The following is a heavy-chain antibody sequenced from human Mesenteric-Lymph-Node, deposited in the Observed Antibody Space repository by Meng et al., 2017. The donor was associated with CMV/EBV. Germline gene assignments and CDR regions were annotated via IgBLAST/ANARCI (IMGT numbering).Heavy chain of an antibody. CDR1: GYTFTGYY. CDR3: AKATPYSSSNYYFDY. D-gene: IGHD6-13*01. CDR2: INSNSGDT. V-gene: IGHV1-2*02. Sequence: SVPVSCKASGYTFTGYYMHWVRQAPGQGLEWMGWINSNSGDTNYAQKFQDRVTMTRDTSINTFYMELSRLRSDDTAVFYCAKATPYSSSNYYFDYWGQGTLVTVSS. J-gene: IGHJ4*02.